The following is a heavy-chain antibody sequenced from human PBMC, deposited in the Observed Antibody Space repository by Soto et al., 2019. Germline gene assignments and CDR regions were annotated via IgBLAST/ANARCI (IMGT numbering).Heavy chain of an antibody. Sequence: EVQLVESGGGLVKPGGSLRLSCAASGFTFSNAWMSWVRQAPGKGLEWVARIKSKTDGGTTDYSAPVKGRFPISRDEYKDTLYLQMNSLRTEDADVYYCTTLKNGAATTPCYYYYDIDFWGKGTTVTVSS. V-gene: IGHV3-15*01. CDR2: IKSKTDGGTT. J-gene: IGHJ6*03. CDR1: GFTFSNAW. CDR3: TTLKNGAATTPCYYYYDIDF. D-gene: IGHD1-7*01.